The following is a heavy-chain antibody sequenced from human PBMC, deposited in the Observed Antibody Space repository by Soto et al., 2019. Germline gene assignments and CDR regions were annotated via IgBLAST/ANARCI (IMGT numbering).Heavy chain of an antibody. Sequence: ASVKVSCKASAGTFSRYSISCVRQAPGQGLEWMGWISTYNGDTNYAQTFQGRVTMTTDTSTSTVHLEVRSLRADLTAVYYCAREGVAPYYYYGMDVWGQGTPVTVSS. CDR2: ISTYNGDT. V-gene: IGHV1-18*01. CDR1: AGTFSRYS. D-gene: IGHD5-12*01. J-gene: IGHJ6*02. CDR3: AREGVAPYYYYGMDV.